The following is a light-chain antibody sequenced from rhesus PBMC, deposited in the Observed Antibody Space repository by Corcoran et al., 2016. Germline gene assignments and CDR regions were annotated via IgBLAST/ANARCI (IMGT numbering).Light chain of an antibody. CDR2: SAS. CDR3: QQHDNSPFT. Sequence: DIQMTQSPSSLSASVGDRVTITCRASQGISNWLAWYTQKPGKALKLLIYSASNLETGVPSRFSCSGSGTDCTLTISSLQPEDIATYYCQQHDNSPFTFGPGTKLDIK. V-gene: IGKV1-69*01. CDR1: QGISNW. J-gene: IGKJ3*01.